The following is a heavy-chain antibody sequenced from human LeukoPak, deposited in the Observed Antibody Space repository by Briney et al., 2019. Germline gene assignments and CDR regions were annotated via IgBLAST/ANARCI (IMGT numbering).Heavy chain of an antibody. CDR1: GGSFSGYY. D-gene: IGHD1-26*01. CDR2: IYYSGST. Sequence: SETLSLTCAVYGGSFSGYYWSWIRQPPGKGLEWIGSIYYSGSTYYNPSLKSRVTISVDTSKNQFSLKLSSVTAADTAVYYCARDSAGATDDAFDIWGQGTMVTVSS. J-gene: IGHJ3*02. CDR3: ARDSAGATDDAFDI. V-gene: IGHV4-34*01.